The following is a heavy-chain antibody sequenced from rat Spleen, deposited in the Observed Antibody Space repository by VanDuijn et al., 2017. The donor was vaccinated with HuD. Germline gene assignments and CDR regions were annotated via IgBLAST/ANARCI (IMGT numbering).Heavy chain of an antibody. CDR3: ATRSGGHFDY. CDR1: GFTFSSFA. J-gene: IGHJ3*01. D-gene: IGHD1-1*01. V-gene: IGHV5-29*01. Sequence: EVQLVESGGGLVQPGRSLKLSCAASGFTFSSFAMAWVRQAPTKGLEWVATISYDGRSTYYRDSVKGRFTISRDNAKSTLYLQMDGLRSEDTATYYCATRSGGHFDYWGQGTLVTVSS. CDR2: ISYDGRST.